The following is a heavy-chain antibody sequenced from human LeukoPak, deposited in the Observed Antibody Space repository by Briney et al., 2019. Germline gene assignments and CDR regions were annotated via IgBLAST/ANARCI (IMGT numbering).Heavy chain of an antibody. CDR1: GYTFTSYA. D-gene: IGHD2-15*01. V-gene: IGHV1-3*01. CDR3: ARSRVPAGKYCSGGSCYGGFDY. Sequence: ASVEVSCKASGYTFTSYAMHWVRQAPGQRLEWMGWINAGNGNTKYSQKFQGRVTITRDTSASTAYMELSSLRSEDTAVYYCARSRVPAGKYCSGGSCYGGFDYWGQGTLVTVSS. J-gene: IGHJ4*02. CDR2: INAGNGNT.